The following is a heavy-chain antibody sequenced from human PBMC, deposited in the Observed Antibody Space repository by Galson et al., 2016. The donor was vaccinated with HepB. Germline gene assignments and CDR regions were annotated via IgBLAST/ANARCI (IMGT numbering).Heavy chain of an antibody. CDR2: ISGYNGNR. CDR3: ARDTGMTTGKGFDY. V-gene: IGHV1-18*01. D-gene: IGHD4-11*01. CDR1: GYTFINYP. Sequence: SVKVSCKASGYTFINYPVAWVRQAPGQGLEWMGWISGYNGNRNYAQKFQGRVTMTTDTSTSTAYMELRGLRSDDTAVYYCARDTGMTTGKGFDYWGQGTLVTVSS. J-gene: IGHJ4*02.